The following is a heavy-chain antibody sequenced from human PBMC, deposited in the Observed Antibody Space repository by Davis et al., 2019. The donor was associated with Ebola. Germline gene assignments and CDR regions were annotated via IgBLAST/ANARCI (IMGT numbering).Heavy chain of an antibody. D-gene: IGHD3-10*01. V-gene: IGHV4-59*01. CDR2: IYYSGST. J-gene: IGHJ4*02. CDR1: GASIRSYY. Sequence: SETLSLTCTASGASIRSYYWRWIRQPPGKGLEWIGYIYYSGSTNYNPSLKSRVTMSVDTSKNQFSLKLSSVTAADTAVYYCAAHFGGHFDFLGQGIQVTVSS. CDR3: AAHFGGHFDF.